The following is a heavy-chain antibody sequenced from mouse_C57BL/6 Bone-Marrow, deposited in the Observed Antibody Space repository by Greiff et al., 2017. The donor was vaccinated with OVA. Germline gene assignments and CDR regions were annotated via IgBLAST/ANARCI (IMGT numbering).Heavy chain of an antibody. CDR1: GYTFTSYW. J-gene: IGHJ3*01. CDR3: VYSNPWFAY. Sequence: QVQLQQPGAELVKPGASVTLSCKASGYTFTSYWMHWVKQRPGQGLEWIGMIHPNSGSTNYNEKFKSKATLTVDKSSSTAYMQLSSLTSEDSAVYYCVYSNPWFAYWGQGTLVTVSA. V-gene: IGHV1-64*01. CDR2: IHPNSGST. D-gene: IGHD2-5*01.